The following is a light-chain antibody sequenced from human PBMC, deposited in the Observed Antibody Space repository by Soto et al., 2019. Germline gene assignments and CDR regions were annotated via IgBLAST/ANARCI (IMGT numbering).Light chain of an antibody. J-gene: IGKJ5*01. CDR1: HSLLHITGETF. CDR3: MQSTQLPPT. Sequence: VMTQTPLSLSVAPGQPASISCKSSHSLLHITGETFLFWYLQKPGQSPQLLIYEVSTRVSGVPDRFRGSGSGTDFTLEISRVETDDVGIYYCMQSTQLPPTFGQGTRL. V-gene: IGKV2D-29*02. CDR2: EVS.